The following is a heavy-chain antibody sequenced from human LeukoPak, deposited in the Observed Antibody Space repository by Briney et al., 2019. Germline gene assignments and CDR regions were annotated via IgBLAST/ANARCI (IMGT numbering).Heavy chain of an antibody. CDR3: ARGGRYYDSSGYLKSGLDY. V-gene: IGHV4-34*01. D-gene: IGHD3-22*01. Sequence: SETLSLTCAVYGGSFSGYYWSWIRQPPGKGLEWIGEINHSGSTNYNPSLKSRVTISVDTSKNQFSLKLSSVTAADTAVYYCARGGRYYDSSGYLKSGLDYWGQGTLVTVSS. CDR1: GGSFSGYY. J-gene: IGHJ4*02. CDR2: INHSGST.